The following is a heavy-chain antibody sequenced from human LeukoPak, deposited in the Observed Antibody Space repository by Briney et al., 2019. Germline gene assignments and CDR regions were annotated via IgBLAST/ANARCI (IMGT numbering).Heavy chain of an antibody. CDR2: ISSSSSYI. CDR1: GFTFSSYS. CDR3: ASGYSYGYDTPIDY. Sequence: GGSLRLSCAASGFTFSSYSMNWVRQAPGKGLEWVSSISSSSSYIYYADSVKGRFTISRDNAKNSLYLQMNSLRAEDTAVYYCASGYSYGYDTPIDYWAQGTLVTVSS. J-gene: IGHJ4*02. V-gene: IGHV3-21*04. D-gene: IGHD5-18*01.